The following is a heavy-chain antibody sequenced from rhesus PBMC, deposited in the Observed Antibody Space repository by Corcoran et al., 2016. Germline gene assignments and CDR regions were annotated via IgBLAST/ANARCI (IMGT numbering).Heavy chain of an antibody. V-gene: IGHV4-81*01. CDR2: IDGNIAGT. J-gene: IGHJ5-2*02. CDR1: XGPITGYY. D-gene: IGHD2-27*01. Sequence: QLQESGPGLVQPSETLSLHCAFXXGPITGYYWSWIRQPPRKGLEWIGNIDGNIAGTNXXPSLKSRVTISKDTSKNQFSLKLSSVTAADTALYYCARVVSIRYNSLDVWGRGVLVTVSS. CDR3: ARVVSIRYNSLDV.